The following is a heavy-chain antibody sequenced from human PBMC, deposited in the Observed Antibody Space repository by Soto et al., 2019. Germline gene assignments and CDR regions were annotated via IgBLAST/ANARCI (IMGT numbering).Heavy chain of an antibody. D-gene: IGHD3-22*01. CDR3: ARGGYYDSSVVLDY. CDR1: GGSISSGGYY. J-gene: IGHJ4*02. CDR2: IYYSGST. Sequence: QVQLQESGPGLVKPSQTLSLTCTVSGGSISSGGYYWSWIRQHPGKGLEWIGYIYYSGSTYYNPSIKGRVTISVDTSKNQFSLKLSSVTAADTAVYYCARGGYYDSSVVLDYWGQGTLVTVSS. V-gene: IGHV4-31*03.